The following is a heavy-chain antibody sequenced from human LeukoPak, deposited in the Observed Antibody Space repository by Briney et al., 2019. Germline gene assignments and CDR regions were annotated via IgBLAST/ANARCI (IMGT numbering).Heavy chain of an antibody. CDR3: AKNRGAGSHYYYHMNV. Sequence: PGGSLRLSCAASGFTFSTYAMSWVRQAAGRGLEWVSLISGSGGGTYYADSLKGRFTISRDNCKNTLYLQLNSLRVEDTAVYYCAKNRGAGSHYYYHMNVWGKGTTVTVSS. J-gene: IGHJ6*03. CDR1: GFTFSTYA. V-gene: IGHV3-23*01. CDR2: ISGSGGGT. D-gene: IGHD1-26*01.